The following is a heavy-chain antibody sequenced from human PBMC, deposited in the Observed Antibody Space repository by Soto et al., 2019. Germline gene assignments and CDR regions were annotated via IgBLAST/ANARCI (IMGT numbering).Heavy chain of an antibody. CDR2: ISYDGSNK. CDR1: GFNFRSYG. D-gene: IGHD6-13*01. V-gene: IGHV3-30*18. CDR3: ANHLIAAALPFFDY. J-gene: IGHJ4*02. Sequence: GGSLRLSCAASGFNFRSYGMHWVRQAPGKGLEWVAVISYDGSNKYYADSVKGRFTISRDNSKNTLYLQMNSLRAEDTAVYYCANHLIAAALPFFDYWGQGTLVTVSS.